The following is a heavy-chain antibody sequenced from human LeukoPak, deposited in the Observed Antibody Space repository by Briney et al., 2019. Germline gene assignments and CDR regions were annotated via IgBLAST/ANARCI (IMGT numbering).Heavy chain of an antibody. CDR2: IRSISSYI. J-gene: IGHJ4*02. Sequence: GGSLRLSCAVSGFILSSNSMNWVSQAPGKGLEWVSSIRSISSYIYYADSVKGRFTISRDNAKNSLYLQMNSLRAEDTAVYYCARLAWDYYVCMGYSFDYWGQGTLVTVSS. D-gene: IGHD3-22*01. CDR3: ARLAWDYYVCMGYSFDY. CDR1: GFILSSNS. V-gene: IGHV3-21*01.